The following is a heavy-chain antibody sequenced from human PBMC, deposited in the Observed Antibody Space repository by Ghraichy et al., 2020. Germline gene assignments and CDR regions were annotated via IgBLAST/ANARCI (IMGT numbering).Heavy chain of an antibody. J-gene: IGHJ4*02. CDR3: ARVGVWGSYRYADY. CDR2: IYYSGST. V-gene: IGHV4-59*01. D-gene: IGHD3-16*02. CDR1: GGSISSYY. Sequence: SETLSLTCTVSGGSISSYYWSWIRQPPGKGLEWIGYIYYSGSTNYNPSLKSRVTISVDTSKNQFSLKLSSVTAADTAVYYCARVGVWGSYRYADYWGQGTLVTVSS.